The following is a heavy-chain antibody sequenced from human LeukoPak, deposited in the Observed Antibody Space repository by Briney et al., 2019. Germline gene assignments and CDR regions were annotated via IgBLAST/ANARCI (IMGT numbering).Heavy chain of an antibody. Sequence: SGPALVKPTQTLTLTCTFSGFSLSTSGMCVSWIRQPPGKALEWLARIDWDDDKYYSTSLKTRLTLSKDTSKNQVVLTMTNMDPVDTATYYCARMVGCLEDYFDYWGQGTLVTVSS. D-gene: IGHD1-26*01. CDR2: IDWDDDK. V-gene: IGHV2-70*11. CDR3: ARMVGCLEDYFDY. CDR1: GFSLSTSGMC. J-gene: IGHJ4*02.